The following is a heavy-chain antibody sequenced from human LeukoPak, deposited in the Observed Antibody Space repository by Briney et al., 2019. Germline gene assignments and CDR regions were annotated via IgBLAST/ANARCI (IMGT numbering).Heavy chain of an antibody. D-gene: IGHD3-10*01. CDR1: GFTFSSCE. J-gene: IGHJ5*02. CDR2: ISSSGSTI. CDR3: ARAALMVRGVMGFNWFDP. V-gene: IGHV3-48*03. Sequence: GGSLRLSCAASGFTFSSCEMNWVRQAPGKGPEWVSYISSSGSTIYYADSVKGRFTISRDNAKNSLYLQMNSLRAEDTAVYYCARAALMVRGVMGFNWFDPWGQGTLVTVSS.